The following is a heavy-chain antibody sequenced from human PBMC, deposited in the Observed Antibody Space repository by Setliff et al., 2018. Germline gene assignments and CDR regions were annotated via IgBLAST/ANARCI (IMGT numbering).Heavy chain of an antibody. V-gene: IGHV3-33*01. CDR3: ARDNWAAAGIFDY. Sequence: GGSLRLSCAASGFTFSSYGMHWVRQAPGKGLEWVAVIWSHGGLKSYVDSVKGRFTIARDNSKNTLYLEMSSLRAEDTAVYYCARDNWAAAGIFDYWGQGTLVTV. J-gene: IGHJ4*02. CDR2: IWSHGGLK. D-gene: IGHD6-13*01. CDR1: GFTFSSYG.